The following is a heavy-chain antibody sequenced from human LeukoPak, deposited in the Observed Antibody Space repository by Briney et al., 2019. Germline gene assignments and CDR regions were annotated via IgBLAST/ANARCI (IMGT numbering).Heavy chain of an antibody. D-gene: IGHD5-18*01. CDR2: ISSNGGGT. CDR3: VKGMDIAMVSAFDY. Sequence: GGSLRLSCSASGFTFSSYAMHWVRKAPGKGLEYVSAISSNGGGTYYADSVKGRFTISRDNSKNTLYLQMSSLRAEDTAVYYCVKGMDIAMVSAFDYWGQGTLVTVSS. V-gene: IGHV3-64D*09. CDR1: GFTFSSYA. J-gene: IGHJ4*02.